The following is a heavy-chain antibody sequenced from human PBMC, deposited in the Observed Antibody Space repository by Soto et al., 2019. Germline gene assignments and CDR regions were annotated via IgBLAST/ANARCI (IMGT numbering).Heavy chain of an antibody. CDR3: ARAPHIAAAGNFDY. D-gene: IGHD6-13*01. CDR1: GGTFSSYA. J-gene: IGHJ4*02. Sequence: VASVKVSCKASGGTFSSYAISWVRQAPGQGLEWMGGIIPIFGTANYAQKFQGRVTITADESTSTAYMELSSLRSEDTAVYYCARAPHIAAAGNFDYWGQGTLVTVSS. V-gene: IGHV1-69*13. CDR2: IIPIFGTA.